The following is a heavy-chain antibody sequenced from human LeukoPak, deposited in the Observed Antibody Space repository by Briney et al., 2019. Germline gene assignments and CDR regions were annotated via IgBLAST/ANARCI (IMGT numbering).Heavy chain of an antibody. CDR2: IYYSGST. V-gene: IGHV4-31*03. Sequence: TASQTLSLTCTVSGGSISSGVYYWSWIRQHPGKGLEWIGYIYYSGSTYYNPSLKSRVTISVDTSKSQFSLKLSSVTAADTAVYYCARRRVGGYNYAFDYWGQGTLVTVSS. J-gene: IGHJ4*02. D-gene: IGHD5-24*01. CDR3: ARRRVGGYNYAFDY. CDR1: GGSISSGVYY.